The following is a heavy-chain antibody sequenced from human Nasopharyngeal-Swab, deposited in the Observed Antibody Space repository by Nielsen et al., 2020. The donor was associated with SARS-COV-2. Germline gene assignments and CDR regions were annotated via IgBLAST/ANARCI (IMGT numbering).Heavy chain of an antibody. V-gene: IGHV1-46*01. J-gene: IGHJ6*02. Sequence: WVRQAPGQGLEWMGMVNPGSGGTTYAQKFQGRVTMTRDTSTSTVFMDLSSLRSEDTAVYYCARRGRCSGSSCDMGVWGQGTTVTVSS. D-gene: IGHD2-2*01. CDR3: ARRGRCSGSSCDMGV. CDR2: VNPGSGGT.